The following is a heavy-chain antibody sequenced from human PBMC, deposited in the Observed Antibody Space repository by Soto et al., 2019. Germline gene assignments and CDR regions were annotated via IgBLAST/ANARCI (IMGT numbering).Heavy chain of an antibody. CDR1: GYTFTSYG. D-gene: IGHD2-15*01. CDR3: ARDGDRYCSGCRIQNWFDP. J-gene: IGHJ5*02. CDR2: ISAYNGNT. V-gene: IGHV1-18*01. Sequence: QVQLVQSGAEVKKPGASVKVSCKASGYTFTSYGISWVRQAPGQGLEWKGWISAYNGNTNYAQKLQGRVTMTTDTSTRTAYMELRSLRSDDTAVYYCARDGDRYCSGCRIQNWFDPWGQVTLVTVSS.